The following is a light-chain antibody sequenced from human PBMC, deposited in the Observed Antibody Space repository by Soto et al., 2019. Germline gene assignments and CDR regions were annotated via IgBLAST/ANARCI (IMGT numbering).Light chain of an antibody. CDR1: QSLLHSNGYTY. CDR3: MQTLQTWT. Sequence: DIVMTQSPLSLPVTPGEPASISCRSSQSLLHSNGYTYLDWYMQKPGPSPQLLIFLGSNRASGVPDRFSGSGSGTDFTLKISRVEAEDVGGYYCMQTLQTWTLGQGNKVEIK. CDR2: LGS. J-gene: IGKJ1*01. V-gene: IGKV2-28*01.